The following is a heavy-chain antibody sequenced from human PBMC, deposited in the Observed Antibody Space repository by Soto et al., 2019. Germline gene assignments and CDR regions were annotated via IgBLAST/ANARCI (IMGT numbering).Heavy chain of an antibody. CDR2: ISGSGGST. Sequence: WVRQAPGKGLEWVSAISGSGGSTYYADSVKGRFTISRDNSKNTLYLQMNSLRAEDTAVYYCAKDRRPYSSSSPFDYWGQGTLVTVSS. V-gene: IGHV3-23*01. J-gene: IGHJ4*02. CDR3: AKDRRPYSSSSPFDY. D-gene: IGHD6-6*01.